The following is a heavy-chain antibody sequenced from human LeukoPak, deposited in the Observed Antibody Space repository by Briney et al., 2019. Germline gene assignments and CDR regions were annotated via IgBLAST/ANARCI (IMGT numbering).Heavy chain of an antibody. V-gene: IGHV3-7*01. CDR1: GFTFSSYW. CDR3: ASSLLHYYGLGLFGY. CDR2: IKQDGSEK. Sequence: GGSLRLSCAASGFTFSSYWMSWVRQAPGKGLEWVANIKQDGSEKYYVDSVKGRFTISRDNAKNSLYLQMNSLRAEDTAVYYCASSLLHYYGLGLFGYWGQGTLVTVPP. D-gene: IGHD3-10*01. J-gene: IGHJ4*02.